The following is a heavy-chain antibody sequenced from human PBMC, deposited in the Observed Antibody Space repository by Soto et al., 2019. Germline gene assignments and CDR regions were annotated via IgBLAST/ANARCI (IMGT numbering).Heavy chain of an antibody. V-gene: IGHV1-3*01. CDR3: AREPSAYYDFWSGSNALGY. Sequence: ASVNVSCKASGYTFTSYAMHWVRQAPGQRLEWMGWINAGNGNTKYSQKSQGRVTITRDTSASTAYMELSSLRSEDTAVYYCAREPSAYYDFWSGSNALGYWGQGTLVTVSS. CDR1: GYTFTSYA. J-gene: IGHJ4*02. D-gene: IGHD3-3*01. CDR2: INAGNGNT.